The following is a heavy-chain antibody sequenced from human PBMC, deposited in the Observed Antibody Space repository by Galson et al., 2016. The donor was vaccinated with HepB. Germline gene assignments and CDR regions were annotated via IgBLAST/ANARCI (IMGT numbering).Heavy chain of an antibody. CDR1: GGSLSGYY. CDR2: INHSGIT. CDR3: ARYLSRYSSSWFLVPGRNYFDY. J-gene: IGHJ4*02. V-gene: IGHV4-34*01. Sequence: ETLSLTCAVYGGSLSGYYWSWIRQPPGVGLEWIGEINHSGITNYNPSLKSRVTISVDTSKNQFSLKLSSATAADTALYYCARYLSRYSSSWFLVPGRNYFDYWGQGTLVTVSS. D-gene: IGHD6-13*01.